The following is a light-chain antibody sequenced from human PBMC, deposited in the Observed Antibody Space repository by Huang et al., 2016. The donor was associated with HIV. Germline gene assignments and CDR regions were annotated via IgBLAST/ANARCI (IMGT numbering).Light chain of an antibody. J-gene: IGKJ5*01. CDR2: AAS. CDR1: QSSSSY. V-gene: IGKV1-39*01. Sequence: DIQMTQSPSSLSTSVGDRVTITCRASQSSSSYLNWYQQKPEKAPKLLIYAASSLQSGVPSRFSGSGSGTDFTLSISSLQPEDFATYYCQQSYSTPITFGQGTRLEIK. CDR3: QQSYSTPIT.